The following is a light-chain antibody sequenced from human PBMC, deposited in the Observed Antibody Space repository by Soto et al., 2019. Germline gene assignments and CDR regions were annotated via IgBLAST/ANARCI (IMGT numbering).Light chain of an antibody. Sequence: EIVMTQSPATLSVSPGERATLSCRASQSVSSNLAWYQQKPGQAPRLLIYGASTRATGIPARFSGSGSGTEFTLTISSLQSEDCAVYYCQQYNNWPRTFGRGTKVEIK. CDR1: QSVSSN. J-gene: IGKJ1*01. V-gene: IGKV3-15*01. CDR2: GAS. CDR3: QQYNNWPRT.